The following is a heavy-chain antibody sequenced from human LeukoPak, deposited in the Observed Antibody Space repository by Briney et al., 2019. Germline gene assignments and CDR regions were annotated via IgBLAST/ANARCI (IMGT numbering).Heavy chain of an antibody. Sequence: SETLSLTCTLSGGSISSYYWSWLRQPPGKGLEWIGDIYYSGSTNYNPSLTRRGTISVDTSKNQCSLKLSSVTAADTAVYYCARRWFGELRWFDRWGQGTLVTVSS. V-gene: IGHV4-59*01. D-gene: IGHD3-10*01. CDR1: GGSISSYY. CDR2: IYYSGST. CDR3: ARRWFGELRWFDR. J-gene: IGHJ5*02.